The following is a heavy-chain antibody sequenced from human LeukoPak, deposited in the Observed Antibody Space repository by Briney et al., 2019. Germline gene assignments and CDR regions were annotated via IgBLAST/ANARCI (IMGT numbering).Heavy chain of an antibody. D-gene: IGHD3-10*01. V-gene: IGHV4-34*01. CDR1: GGSFSGYY. Sequence: SETLSLTCAVYGGSFSGYYWSWIRQPPGKGLEWIGEINHSGSTIYNPSLKSRVTISVDTSKNQFSLKLSSVTAADTAVYYCARAIGRFGELSIDYWGQGTLVTVSS. CDR2: INHSGST. J-gene: IGHJ4*02. CDR3: ARAIGRFGELSIDY.